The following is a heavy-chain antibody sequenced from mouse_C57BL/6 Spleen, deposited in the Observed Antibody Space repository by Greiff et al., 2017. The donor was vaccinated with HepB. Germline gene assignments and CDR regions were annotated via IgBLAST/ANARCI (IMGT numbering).Heavy chain of an antibody. V-gene: IGHV1-82*01. Sequence: VQGVESGPELVKPGASVKISCKASGYAFSSSWMNWVKQRPGKGLEWIGRIYPGDGDTNYNGKFKGKATLTADKSSSTAYMQLSSLTSEDSAVYFCASLYYFDYWGQGTTLTVSS. CDR1: GYAFSSSW. CDR3: ASLYYFDY. J-gene: IGHJ2*01. CDR2: IYPGDGDT.